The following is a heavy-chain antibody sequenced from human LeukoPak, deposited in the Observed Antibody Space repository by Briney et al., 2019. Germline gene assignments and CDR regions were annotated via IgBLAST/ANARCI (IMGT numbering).Heavy chain of an antibody. CDR2: IYYSGNT. V-gene: IGHV4-39*07. CDR3: ARVTGIVPASAGYYGMDV. J-gene: IGHJ6*02. D-gene: IGHD2-2*01. Sequence: SETLSLTCTFSGGSNRSKSYYWGWLRQPPGEGVEWVGNIYYSGNTYYNPSLKSRVTISVDTSKNQFSLKLSSVTAADTAVYYCARVTGIVPASAGYYGMDVWGQGTTVTVSS. CDR1: GGSNRSKSYY.